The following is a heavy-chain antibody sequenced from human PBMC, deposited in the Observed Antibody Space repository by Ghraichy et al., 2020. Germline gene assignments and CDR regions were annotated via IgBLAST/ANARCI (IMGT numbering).Heavy chain of an antibody. CDR1: GLTFSSYA. V-gene: IGHV3-23*01. J-gene: IGHJ4*02. D-gene: IGHD3-22*01. Sequence: GGSLRLSCTVTGLTFSSYAMTWVRQAPGRGLEWVSTISGSGGTTYYADSVKGRFTISRDNSKSTLYLQMNSRRAEDTAVYFCAKDLAMIVVAENYFDYWGQGTLVTVSS. CDR3: AKDLAMIVVAENYFDY. CDR2: ISGSGGTT.